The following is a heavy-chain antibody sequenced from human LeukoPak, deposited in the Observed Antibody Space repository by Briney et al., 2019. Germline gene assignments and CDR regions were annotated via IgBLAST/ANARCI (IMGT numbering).Heavy chain of an antibody. J-gene: IGHJ3*02. CDR1: GGSISSYY. D-gene: IGHD1-14*01. CDR2: IYYSGST. CDR3: AREDHTNAFDI. Sequence: PSETLSLTCTVSGGSISSYYWSWIRQPPGKGLEWIGYIYYSGSTNYNPSLKSRVTISVDTSKNQFSLKLSSVTAADTAVYYCAREDHTNAFDIWGQGTMVTVSS. V-gene: IGHV4-59*01.